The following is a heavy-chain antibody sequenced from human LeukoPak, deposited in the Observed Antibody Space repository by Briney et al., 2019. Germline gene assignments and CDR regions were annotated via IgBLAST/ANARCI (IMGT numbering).Heavy chain of an antibody. V-gene: IGHV3-30*18. CDR1: GFTFSSYG. D-gene: IGHD5-18*01. J-gene: IGHJ6*03. Sequence: GGSLRLSCAASGFTFSSYGMNWVRQAPGKGLEWVAVISYDGSNTYYADSVKGRFTISRDNSKNTLHLQMNSLRAEDTAVYYCAKGIQQWSSYMDVWGKGTTVTVSS. CDR3: AKGIQQWSSYMDV. CDR2: ISYDGSNT.